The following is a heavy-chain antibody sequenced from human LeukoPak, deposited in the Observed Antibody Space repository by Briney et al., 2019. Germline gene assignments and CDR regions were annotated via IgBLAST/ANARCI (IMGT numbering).Heavy chain of an antibody. CDR3: ARGSDYYDSSGHWYFDL. V-gene: IGHV4-39*07. D-gene: IGHD3-22*01. Sequence: SQTLSLTCTVSGGSISSSSYYWGWIRQPPGKGLEWIGSIYYSGSTYYNPSLKSRVTISVDTSKNQFSLKLSSVTAADTAVYYCARGSDYYDSSGHWYFDLWGRGTLVTVSS. J-gene: IGHJ2*01. CDR2: IYYSGST. CDR1: GGSISSSSYY.